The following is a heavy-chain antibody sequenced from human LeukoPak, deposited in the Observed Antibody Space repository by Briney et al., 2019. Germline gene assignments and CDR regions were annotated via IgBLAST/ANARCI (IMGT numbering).Heavy chain of an antibody. CDR2: IYYSGST. CDR1: GGSISSADYY. J-gene: IGHJ5*02. V-gene: IGHV4-30-4*01. Sequence: SQTLSLTCTVSGGSISSADYYWTWIRQPPGKGLEWIGYIYYSGSTYYNPSLKSRVTISVDTSKNQFSLKLSSVTAADTAVYYCASRPYMIRGVIEPFDPWGQGTLVIVSS. CDR3: ASRPYMIRGVIEPFDP. D-gene: IGHD3-10*01.